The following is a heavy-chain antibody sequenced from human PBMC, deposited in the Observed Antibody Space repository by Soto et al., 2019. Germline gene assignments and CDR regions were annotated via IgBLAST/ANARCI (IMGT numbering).Heavy chain of an antibody. D-gene: IGHD1-7*01. CDR3: ARVGKLELQGGAFDI. V-gene: IGHV4-4*07. CDR1: GGSISSYY. J-gene: IGHJ3*02. CDR2: IYTSGST. Sequence: SETLSLTCTVSGGSISSYYWSWIRQPAGKGLEWIGRIYTSGSTNYNPPLKSRVTMSVDTSKNQFSLKLSSVAAADTAVYYCARVGKLELQGGAFDIWGQGTMVTVSS.